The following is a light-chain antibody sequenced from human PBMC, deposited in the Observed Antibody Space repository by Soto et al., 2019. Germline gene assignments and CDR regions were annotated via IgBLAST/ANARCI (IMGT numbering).Light chain of an antibody. CDR2: GAS. Sequence: EIVLTQSPGTLSLSPGERATLSCRASQSVNSNYLVWYQQNPGQAPRLLITGASNRATGVADRFSGSGSGTDFTLTISRLEPEDFAVYYCHQYGDSPQTFGQGTKVDIK. CDR3: HQYGDSPQT. J-gene: IGKJ1*01. V-gene: IGKV3-20*01. CDR1: QSVNSNY.